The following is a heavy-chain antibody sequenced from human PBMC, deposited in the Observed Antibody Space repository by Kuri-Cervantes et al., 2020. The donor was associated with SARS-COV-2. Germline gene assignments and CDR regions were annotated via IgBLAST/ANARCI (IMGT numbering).Heavy chain of an antibody. J-gene: IGHJ4*02. Sequence: GGSLRLSCATSGFTFSNAWMTWVRQAPGRGLEWVGRIRSKADGGTTDYAPRVKDRFTISRDDSRNTLYLQMNSLKSEDTAVYYCATELRWELPPLVDSWGQGTLVTVSS. CDR3: ATELRWELPPLVDS. CDR2: IRSKADGGTT. V-gene: IGHV3-15*01. CDR1: GFTFSNAW. D-gene: IGHD1-26*01.